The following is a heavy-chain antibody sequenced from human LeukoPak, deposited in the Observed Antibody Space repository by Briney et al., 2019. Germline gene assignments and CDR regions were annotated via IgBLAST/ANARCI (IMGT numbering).Heavy chain of an antibody. CDR3: ARLGSGWYFTIDY. D-gene: IGHD6-19*01. CDR2: IYYSGST. CDR1: GGSISSSSYY. Sequence: PSETLSLTCTVSGGSISSSSYYWGWIRQPPGKGLEWIGSIYYSGSTYYNPSLKGRVTISVDTSKNQFSLKLSSVTAADTAVYYCARLGSGWYFTIDYWGQGTLVTVSS. V-gene: IGHV4-39*01. J-gene: IGHJ4*02.